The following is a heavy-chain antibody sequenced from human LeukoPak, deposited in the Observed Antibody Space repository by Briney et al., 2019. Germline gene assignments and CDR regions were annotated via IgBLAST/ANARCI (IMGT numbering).Heavy chain of an antibody. CDR1: GYTFTSYG. CDR2: ISAYNGNT. CDR3: ASLFGCSGGSCYSAYYFDY. Sequence: ASVKVSCKASGYTFTSYGISWVRQAPGQGLEWMGWISAYNGNTNYAQKLQGRVTMTTDTSTSTAYMELRSLRSDDTAVYYCASLFGCSGGSCYSAYYFDYWGQGTLVTVSS. V-gene: IGHV1-18*01. J-gene: IGHJ4*02. D-gene: IGHD2-15*01.